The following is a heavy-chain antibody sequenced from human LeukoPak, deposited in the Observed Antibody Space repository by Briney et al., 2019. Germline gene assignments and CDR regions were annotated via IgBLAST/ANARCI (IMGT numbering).Heavy chain of an antibody. D-gene: IGHD5-18*01. CDR1: GGSISSYY. J-gene: IGHJ3*02. CDR2: IYYSGST. CDR3: ARPKAVDTNDAFDI. Sequence: SETLSLTCTVSGGSISSYYWSWIRQPPGRGLEWIGYIYYSGSTNYNPSLKSRVTISVDTSKNQFSLKLSAVTAADTAVYYCARPKAVDTNDAFDIWGQGTMVTVSS. V-gene: IGHV4-59*08.